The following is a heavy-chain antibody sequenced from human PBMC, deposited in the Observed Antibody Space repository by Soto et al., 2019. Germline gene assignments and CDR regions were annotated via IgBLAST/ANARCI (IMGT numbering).Heavy chain of an antibody. CDR2: ISAHSGNT. CDR3: ARNDRKSVATTETGDACDI. D-gene: IGHD1-26*01. CDR1: GYTFTSYG. J-gene: IGHJ3*02. Sequence: QVQLVQSGAEVKKPGASVKVSCKASGYTFTSYGVSWVRQAPGQGLEWMGWISAHSGNTNYAQKFQGRVTMTTDTSTNTAFLELSSLTSDDTAVYYCARNDRKSVATTETGDACDIWGQGTMVTVSS. V-gene: IGHV1-18*01.